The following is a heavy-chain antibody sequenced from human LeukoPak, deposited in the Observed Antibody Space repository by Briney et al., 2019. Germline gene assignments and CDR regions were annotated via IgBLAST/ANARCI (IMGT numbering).Heavy chain of an antibody. CDR2: IIPILGIA. CDR1: GGTFSSYT. Sequence: ASVKVSCKASGGTFSSYTISWVRQAPGQGLEWMGRIIPILGIANCAQKFQGRVTITADKSTSTAYMELSSLRSEDTAVYYCAGDPGYCSSTSCYTDYWGQGTLVTVSS. V-gene: IGHV1-69*04. CDR3: AGDPGYCSSTSCYTDY. D-gene: IGHD2-2*02. J-gene: IGHJ4*02.